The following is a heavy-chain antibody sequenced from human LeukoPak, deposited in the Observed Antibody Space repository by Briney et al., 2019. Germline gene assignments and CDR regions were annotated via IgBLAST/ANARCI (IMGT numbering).Heavy chain of an antibody. CDR3: ARVRVDYDILTGYYSGGAYGMDV. J-gene: IGHJ6*02. CDR1: GYTFTSYA. CDR2: INAGNGNT. D-gene: IGHD3-9*01. V-gene: IGHV1-3*01. Sequence: ASVKVSCKASGYTFTSYAMHWVRQAPGQRLEWMGWINAGNGNTKYSQKFQGRVTITRDTSASTAYMELSCLRSEDTAVYYCARVRVDYDILTGYYSGGAYGMDVWGQGTTVTVSS.